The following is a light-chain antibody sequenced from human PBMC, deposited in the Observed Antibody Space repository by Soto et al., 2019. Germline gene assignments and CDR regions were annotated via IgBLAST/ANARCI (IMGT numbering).Light chain of an antibody. CDR3: QRYGSSPPFT. CDR2: GAS. V-gene: IGKV3-20*01. CDR1: QRVSSSY. J-gene: IGKJ2*01. Sequence: EIVLTQSPGTLSLSPGERATLSCRASQRVSSSYLARYQHKPGQAPRLLIYGASSRATGIPDRFSGSGSGTDFTLTISRLEPEDFAVYFCQRYGSSPPFTFGQGTKVEI.